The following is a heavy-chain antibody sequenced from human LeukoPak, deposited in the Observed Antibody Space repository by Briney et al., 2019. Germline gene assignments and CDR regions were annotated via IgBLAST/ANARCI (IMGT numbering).Heavy chain of an antibody. V-gene: IGHV3-33*08. Sequence: GGTLRLSCAASGFTFSSYGMSWVRQAPGKGLEWMAFIWNDGSKKYYADSVKGRFTISRDNSKNTLYLQMNSLRAENTAVYYCARDRAARRFTLYYYYYMDVWGKGTTVTVSS. CDR1: GFTFSSYG. J-gene: IGHJ6*03. CDR2: IWNDGSKK. CDR3: ARDRAARRFTLYYYYYMDV. D-gene: IGHD6-6*01.